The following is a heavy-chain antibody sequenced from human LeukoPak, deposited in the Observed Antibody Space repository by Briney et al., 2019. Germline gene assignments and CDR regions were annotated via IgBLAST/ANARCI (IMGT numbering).Heavy chain of an antibody. CDR1: GFTFSSYA. D-gene: IGHD5-12*01. CDR3: AKALKWGYDRDAFDI. CDR2: ISGSGGST. J-gene: IGHJ3*02. Sequence: AGGSLRLSCAASGFTFSSYAMSWVRQAPGKGLEWVSAISGSGGSTYYADSVKGRFTISRDNSKNTLYLQMNSLRAEDTAVYYCAKALKWGYDRDAFDIWGQGTMVTVFS. V-gene: IGHV3-23*01.